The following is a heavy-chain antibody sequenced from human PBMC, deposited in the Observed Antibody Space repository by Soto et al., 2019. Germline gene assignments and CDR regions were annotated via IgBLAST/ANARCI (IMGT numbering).Heavy chain of an antibody. D-gene: IGHD2-21*02. Sequence: QVRLQESGPGLVKPSETLSLTCTVSGGSISRYYWSWIRQPPGKGLEWIGYLYNAGSTIYNPSLKSRVTIAVDMSQNQFSLNLNYVTAADTAVYYCARDLWGYCGTDCYPLYVWGQGTTVTVSS. CDR2: LYNAGST. CDR1: GGSISRYY. V-gene: IGHV4-59*01. CDR3: ARDLWGYCGTDCYPLYV. J-gene: IGHJ6*02.